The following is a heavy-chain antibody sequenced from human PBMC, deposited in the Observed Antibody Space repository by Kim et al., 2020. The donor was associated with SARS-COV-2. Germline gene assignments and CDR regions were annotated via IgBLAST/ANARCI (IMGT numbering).Heavy chain of an antibody. V-gene: IGHV4-4*07. D-gene: IGHD2-21*01. Sequence: SETLSLTCTVSSGSIGTSYFSWIRQSAGKGLEWIGRIQSSGSTNYNPSLKSRVTMSVDSSKKEFSLKLRSVSAADTAVYYCAREREFVVIPSGYHYCLDVWGKGTTVTVSS. CDR1: SGSIGTSY. CDR3: AREREFVVIPSGYHYCLDV. CDR2: IQSSGST. J-gene: IGHJ6*03.